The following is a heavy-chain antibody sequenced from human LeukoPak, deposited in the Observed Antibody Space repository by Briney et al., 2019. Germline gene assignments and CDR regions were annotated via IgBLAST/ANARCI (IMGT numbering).Heavy chain of an antibody. D-gene: IGHD6-6*01. CDR1: GFTFSSYS. Sequence: PGGSLRLSCAASGFTFSSYSMNWVRQAPGKGLEWVSYISSSSTIYYADSVKGRFTISRDNAKNSLYLQMNSLRAEDTAVYYCARDRIAAHLEDYWGQGTLVTVSS. J-gene: IGHJ4*02. V-gene: IGHV3-48*01. CDR2: ISSSSTI. CDR3: ARDRIAAHLEDY.